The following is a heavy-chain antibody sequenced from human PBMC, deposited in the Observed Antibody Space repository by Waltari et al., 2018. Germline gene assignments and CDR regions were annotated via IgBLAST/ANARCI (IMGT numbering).Heavy chain of an antibody. CDR3: ARERGNWLPRHAFDI. CDR1: GDSVSRNSAA. V-gene: IGHV6-1*01. CDR2: TYYRSKWYN. Sequence: QVQVQQSGPGLVKPSQTLSLTCAISGDSVSRNSAAWNWIRQSPSRGLEWLGRTYYRSKWYNEYAVSVKSRVTINPDTSKNQFSLQLSSVTPEDTAVYYCARERGNWLPRHAFDIWGQGTMVTVSS. J-gene: IGHJ3*02. D-gene: IGHD1-20*01.